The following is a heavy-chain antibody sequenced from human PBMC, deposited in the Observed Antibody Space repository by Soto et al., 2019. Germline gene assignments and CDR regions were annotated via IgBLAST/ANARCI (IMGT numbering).Heavy chain of an antibody. D-gene: IGHD4-17*01. V-gene: IGHV4-59*01. J-gene: IGHJ4*02. CDR2: IYYTGST. CDR3: ARLDSGDYVNPFDS. Sequence: QGQLQESGPGLVKPSETLSLTCTVSGGSISSYYWSWIRQPPGKGLEWIGYIYYTGSTNYNPSLRSRVTISVDTSQNQFSLKLSPVTAADTAVYYCARLDSGDYVNPFDSWGQGTLVTVSS. CDR1: GGSISSYY.